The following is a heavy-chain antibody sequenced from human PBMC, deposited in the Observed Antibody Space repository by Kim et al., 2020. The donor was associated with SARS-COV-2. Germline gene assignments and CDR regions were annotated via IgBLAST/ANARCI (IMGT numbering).Heavy chain of an antibody. Sequence: GGSLRLSCAASGFTFTRYWMHWVRQAPGKGLVWVSHINTDGSSTIYADSVKGRFTISRDNAKNTLYLQMDSLRAEDTAVYYCARGGTTVLTHYYNSGMDVWGQGTTVTVSS. CDR2: INTDGSST. CDR1: GFTFTRYW. V-gene: IGHV3-74*01. CDR3: ARGGTTVLTHYYNSGMDV. D-gene: IGHD4-17*01. J-gene: IGHJ6*02.